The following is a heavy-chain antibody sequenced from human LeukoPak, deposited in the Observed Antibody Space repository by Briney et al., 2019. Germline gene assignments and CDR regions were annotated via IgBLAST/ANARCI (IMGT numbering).Heavy chain of an antibody. D-gene: IGHD2-2*01. CDR3: ARDGGVYCSSSSCYPRSFDV. V-gene: IGHV3-30*02. J-gene: IGHJ3*01. Sequence: GGSLRLSCAASGFTFSTYGMHWVRQAPGKGLEWVAFIRNDEIDKFYADSVKGRFTISRDNSKNTLYLQMNSLRTEDTAIYYCARDGGVYCSSSSCYPRSFDVWGQGSMVTVSS. CDR2: IRNDEIDK. CDR1: GFTFSTYG.